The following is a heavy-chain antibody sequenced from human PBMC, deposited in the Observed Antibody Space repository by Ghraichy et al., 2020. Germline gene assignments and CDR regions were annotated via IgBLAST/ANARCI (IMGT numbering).Heavy chain of an antibody. CDR1: GYTFTGYY. CDR3: ARSGSSHPHDAFDI. V-gene: IGHV1-2*04. D-gene: IGHD1-26*01. CDR2: INPNSGGT. J-gene: IGHJ3*02. Sequence: ASVKVSCKASGYTFTGYYMHWVRQAPGQGLEWMGWINPNSGGTNYAQKFQGWVTMTRDTSISTAYMELSRLRSDDTAVYYCARSGSSHPHDAFDIWGQGTMVTVSS.